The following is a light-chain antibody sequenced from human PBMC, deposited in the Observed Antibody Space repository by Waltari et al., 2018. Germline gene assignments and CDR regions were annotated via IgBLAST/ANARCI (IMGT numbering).Light chain of an antibody. V-gene: IGKV3-11*01. CDR1: QSFRTY. J-gene: IGKJ1*01. CDR3: QQRSNWPGT. CDR2: DIS. Sequence: EIVLTQSPATLSLSPGETATLSCRASQSFRTYLAWYQQRPGQPPRLLIYDISKRAAGLPARFSGSGSGTDFTLTISSLEPEDFAIYYCQQRSNWPGTFGQGTKVEIK.